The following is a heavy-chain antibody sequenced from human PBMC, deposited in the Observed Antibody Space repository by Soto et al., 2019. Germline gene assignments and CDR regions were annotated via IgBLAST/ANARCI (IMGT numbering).Heavy chain of an antibody. J-gene: IGHJ5*02. V-gene: IGHV4-39*01. D-gene: IGHD2-15*01. CDR1: GGSISSSSYY. CDR2: IYNSGST. Sequence: PSETLCLPCTVSGGSISSSSYYWGWIRQPPGKGLEWIASIYNSGSTYYNSTLKRRVTVSVDTSKNQFALKLSALTAADTAVYFCASHIVVVVAGTGWFAPWGQGTRVTVAS. CDR3: ASHIVVVVAGTGWFAP.